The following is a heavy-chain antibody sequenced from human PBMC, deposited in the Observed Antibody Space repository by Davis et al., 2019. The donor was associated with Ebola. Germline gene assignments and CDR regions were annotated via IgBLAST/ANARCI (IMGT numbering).Heavy chain of an antibody. CDR1: GGSISSYY. CDR2: IYYSGST. J-gene: IGHJ6*04. Sequence: SETLSLTCTVSGGSISSYYWGWIRQPPGKGLEWIGSIYYSGSTYYNPSLKSRVTISVDTSKNQFSLKLSSVTAADTAVYYCARQVLNYYYGMDVWGKGTTVTVSS. V-gene: IGHV4-39*01. CDR3: ARQVLNYYYGMDV.